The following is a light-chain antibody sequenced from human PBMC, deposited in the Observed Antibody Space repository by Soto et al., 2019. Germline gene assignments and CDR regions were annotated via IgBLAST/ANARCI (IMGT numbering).Light chain of an antibody. V-gene: IGLV2-14*01. CDR3: SSFTTSSTYV. CDR1: SSDIGAYNY. J-gene: IGLJ1*01. CDR2: EVN. Sequence: HSVLTQPASVSGSPGQSITISCTGTSSDIGAYNYASWYQQYPGRAPKLMIYEVNNRPSGVSNRFSGSKSGNTASLTISGLQAEDEADYYCSSFTTSSTYVVGAGTKVTVL.